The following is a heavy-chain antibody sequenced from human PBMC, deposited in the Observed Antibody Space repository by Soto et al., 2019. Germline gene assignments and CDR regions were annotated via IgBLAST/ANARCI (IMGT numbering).Heavy chain of an antibody. J-gene: IGHJ4*02. Sequence: EVLLLQSGGGLVQPGGSLRLSCAASGFTFTSYSMTWVRQTPGKGLEWVAAVNPGGYSTYYADSVKGRFTISRDNSTKTLYLQMNSLRAEDTAVYYCAKDLRAGSGYDFDYRDQGTLVTVSS. V-gene: IGHV3-23*01. CDR2: VNPGGYST. CDR1: GFTFTSYS. D-gene: IGHD5-12*01. CDR3: AKDLRAGSGYDFDY.